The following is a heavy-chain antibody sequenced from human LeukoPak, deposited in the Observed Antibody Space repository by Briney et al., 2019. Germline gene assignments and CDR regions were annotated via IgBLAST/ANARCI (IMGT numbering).Heavy chain of an antibody. CDR2: IYYSGST. D-gene: IGHD6-13*01. J-gene: IGHJ5*02. CDR3: ASTPPQAAAFWFDP. Sequence: PSETLSLTCTVSGGSISSYYWSWIRQPPGKGLEWIGYIYYSGSTNYNPSLKSRVTISVDTSKNQFSLKLSSVTAADTAVYYCASTPPQAAAFWFDPWGQGTLVTVSS. CDR1: GGSISSYY. V-gene: IGHV4-59*01.